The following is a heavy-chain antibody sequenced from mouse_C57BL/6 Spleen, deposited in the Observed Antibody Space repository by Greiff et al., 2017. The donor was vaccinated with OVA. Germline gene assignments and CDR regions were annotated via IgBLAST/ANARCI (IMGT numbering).Heavy chain of an antibody. CDR2: INPGSGGT. D-gene: IGHD3-2*02. CDR3: ARPRDSSGYVAWFAY. J-gene: IGHJ3*01. CDR1: GYAFTNYL. Sequence: VQLQQSGAELVRPGTSVKVSCKASGYAFTNYLIEWVKQRPGQGLEWIGVINPGSGGTNYNEKFKGKATLTADKSSSTAYRQLSSRTSEDSAVYFCARPRDSSGYVAWFAYWGQGTLVTVSA. V-gene: IGHV1-54*01.